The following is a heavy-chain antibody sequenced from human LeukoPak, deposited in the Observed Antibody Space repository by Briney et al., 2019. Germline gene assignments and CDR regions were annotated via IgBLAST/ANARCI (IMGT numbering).Heavy chain of an antibody. Sequence: GGSLRLSCAASGFTFSSYEMNWVRQAPGKGLEWVSYISSSGSTIYYADSVKGRFTITRDDSRSILYLQIDNLRAEDPAVYYGEKDQTGDGYNSIWGAGTLVTVSS. V-gene: IGHV3-48*03. J-gene: IGHJ4*02. CDR3: EKDQTGDGYNSI. CDR1: GFTFSSYE. D-gene: IGHD5-24*01. CDR2: ISSSGSTI.